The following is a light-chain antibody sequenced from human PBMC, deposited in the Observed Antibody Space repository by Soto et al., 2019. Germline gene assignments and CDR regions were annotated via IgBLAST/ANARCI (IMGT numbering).Light chain of an antibody. CDR1: QSFSSN. CDR2: GTS. Sequence: EIVLTQSPGIFSLSPCERATLSGRASQSFSSNVAWYQQKPGQAPRLLIYGTSTRVTGIPARFSGSGSGTEFTLTISSLQSEDFAVYYCQQYYNWPLTFGGGTKV. V-gene: IGKV3-15*01. J-gene: IGKJ4*01. CDR3: QQYYNWPLT.